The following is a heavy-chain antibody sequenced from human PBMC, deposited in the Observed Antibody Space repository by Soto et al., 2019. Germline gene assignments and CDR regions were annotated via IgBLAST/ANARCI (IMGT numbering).Heavy chain of an antibody. D-gene: IGHD6-19*01. J-gene: IGHJ6*02. CDR3: ARDLQWLADYYGMDV. CDR2: INAGNGNT. V-gene: IGHV1-3*01. CDR1: GYTFTSYA. Sequence: QVQLVQSGAEVKKPGASVKVSCKASGYTFTSYAMHWVRQAPGQRLEWMGWINAGNGNTKYSQKFQGRVTITRDTSASTAYMELSSLRSDDTAVYYCARDLQWLADYYGMDVCGQGTTVTVSS.